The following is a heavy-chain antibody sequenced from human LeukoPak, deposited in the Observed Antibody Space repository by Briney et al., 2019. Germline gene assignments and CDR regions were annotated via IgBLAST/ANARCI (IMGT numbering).Heavy chain of an antibody. V-gene: IGHV5-51*01. CDR3: ARTFYYDSSGYYYHY. J-gene: IGHJ4*02. CDR2: IYPGESET. CDR1: GYSFTSYC. Sequence: PGESLKISCKGSGYSFTSYCIGWGRQMPGKGLEWMGIIYPGESETRYSPSVQGQVTISADESISTAYLQWSSLKASDTAIYYCARTFYYDSSGYYYHYWGQGTLVTVSS. D-gene: IGHD3-22*01.